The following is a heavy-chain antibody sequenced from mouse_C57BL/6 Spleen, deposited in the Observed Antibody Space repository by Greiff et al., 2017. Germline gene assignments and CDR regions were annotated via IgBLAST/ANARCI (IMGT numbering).Heavy chain of an antibody. CDR2: FYPCSGSV. D-gene: IGHD2-5*01. V-gene: IGHV1-62-2*01. Sequence: QVQLKQSGAELVKPGASVKLSCKASGYTFTEYTIHWVKQRSGQGLEWIGWFYPCSGSVMSNEKFKDKATLTADKSSSTVYMELSRLTSEDSEVYFSARPEERVYSNYVEGVMDYWGQGTSVTVSS. CDR1: GYTFTEYT. J-gene: IGHJ4*01. CDR3: ARPEERVYSNYVEGVMDY.